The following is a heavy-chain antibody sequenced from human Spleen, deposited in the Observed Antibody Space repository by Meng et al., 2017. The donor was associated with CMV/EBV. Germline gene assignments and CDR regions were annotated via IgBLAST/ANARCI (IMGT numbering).Heavy chain of an antibody. J-gene: IGHJ6*02. CDR3: AREWATVTYYYYYGMDI. V-gene: IGHV3-74*01. Sequence: GGSLRLSCAASGFTFSSYWMHWVRQAPGKGLVWVSRINSDGSSTSYADSVKGRFTISRDNAKNTLYLQMNSLRAEDTAVYYCAREWATVTYYYYYGMDIWGQGTMVTVSS. CDR1: GFTFSSYW. CDR2: INSDGSST. D-gene: IGHD4-11*01.